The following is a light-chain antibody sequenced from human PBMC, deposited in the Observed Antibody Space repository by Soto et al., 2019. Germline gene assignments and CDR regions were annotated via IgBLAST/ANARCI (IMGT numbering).Light chain of an antibody. J-gene: IGKJ1*01. CDR3: QHYGSSPET. CDR1: QSVSSNY. V-gene: IGKV3-20*01. CDR2: GAS. Sequence: DIVLTQSPGTLSLSPGERPTLSYRSSQSVSSNYLAWYQQKPGQAPRLLIYGASSRATGIPDRFSGSGSGTDFTLTISRLEPEDFAVYYCQHYGSSPETFGQGTKLDIK.